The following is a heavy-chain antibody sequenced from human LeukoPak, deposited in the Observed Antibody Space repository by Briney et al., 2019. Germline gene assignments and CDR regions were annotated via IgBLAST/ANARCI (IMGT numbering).Heavy chain of an antibody. CDR1: GFTFSSYW. CDR2: ISLDGSMT. Sequence: GGSLRLSCAASGFTFSSYWMHWVRQVPGKGLMWLTRISLDGSMTSYADSVRGRFIISRDNAKNAVYLQLNGLRAEDTAVYHCAREGITLTLDYWGQGTLVAVSS. D-gene: IGHD5-24*01. V-gene: IGHV3-74*01. CDR3: AREGITLTLDY. J-gene: IGHJ4*02.